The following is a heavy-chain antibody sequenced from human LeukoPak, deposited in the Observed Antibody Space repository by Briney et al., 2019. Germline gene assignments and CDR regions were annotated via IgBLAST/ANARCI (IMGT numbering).Heavy chain of an antibody. CDR1: GGSISNYY. J-gene: IGHJ3*02. Sequence: SETLSLTCTVSGGSISNYYWSWIRQPPGKGLEWIGYISYSGGTNYNPSLKSRVTISVDTSKNQFSLKLSSVTAADTAAYYCARAARRVVFDAFDIWGRGTMVTVSS. CDR3: ARAARRVVFDAFDI. CDR2: ISYSGGT. D-gene: IGHD2-15*01. V-gene: IGHV4-59*01.